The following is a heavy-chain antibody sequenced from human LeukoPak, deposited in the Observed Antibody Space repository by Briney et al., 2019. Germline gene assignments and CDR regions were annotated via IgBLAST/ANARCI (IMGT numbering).Heavy chain of an antibody. CDR3: ARGGLEMATILLY. V-gene: IGHV4-59*01. J-gene: IGHJ4*02. CDR2: IYYSGST. Sequence: SETLSLTCTLSGGSISSYYWSWIRQPPGKGLEWIGYIYYSGSTNYNPSLKSRVTISVDTSKNQFSLKLSSVTAADTAVYYCARGGLEMATILLYWGQGTLVTVSS. CDR1: GGSISSYY. D-gene: IGHD5-24*01.